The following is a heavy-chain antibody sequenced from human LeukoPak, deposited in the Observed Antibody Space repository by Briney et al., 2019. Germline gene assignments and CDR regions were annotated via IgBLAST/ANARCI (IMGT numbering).Heavy chain of an antibody. D-gene: IGHD3-10*01. CDR2: ISSSSSYI. J-gene: IGHJ4*02. CDR3: ARWDYGSGSYGLDY. CDR1: GFTFSSYS. V-gene: IGHV3-21*01. Sequence: GGSLRLSCAASGFTFSSYSMNWVRQAPGKGLELVSSISSSSSYIYYADSVKGRFTISRDNAKNSLYLQMNSLRAEDTAVYYCARWDYGSGSYGLDYWGQGTLVTVSS.